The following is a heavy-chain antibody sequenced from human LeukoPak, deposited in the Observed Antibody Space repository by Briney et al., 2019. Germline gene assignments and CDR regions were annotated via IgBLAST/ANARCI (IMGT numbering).Heavy chain of an antibody. D-gene: IGHD3-10*01. CDR3: ARDSGERGSGSYLIAY. J-gene: IGHJ4*02. CDR2: ISAYNGNT. V-gene: IGHV1-18*01. Sequence: GASVKVSCKASGYTFTSYSISWVRQAPGQGLEWMGWISAYNGNTNYAQKFQGRVTMTRDTSISTAYMELSRLRSDDTAVYYCARDSGERGSGSYLIAYWGQGTLVTVSS. CDR1: GYTFTSYS.